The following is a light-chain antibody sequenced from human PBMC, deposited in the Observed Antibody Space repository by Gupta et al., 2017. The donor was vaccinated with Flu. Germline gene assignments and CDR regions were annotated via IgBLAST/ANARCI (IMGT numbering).Light chain of an antibody. V-gene: IGKV3-20*01. CDR1: QSIRTSY. CDR2: GAS. CDR3: QHDGRSPFT. Sequence: DTVLTQSPGILSLSPGERATLSCRTSQSIRTSYLAWYQQKPGQAPRLLMYGASTRATGIPDRFSGSGSGTDFTLTISRLEPEDFAVYYCQHDGRSPFTFGQGTKMEIK. J-gene: IGKJ2*01.